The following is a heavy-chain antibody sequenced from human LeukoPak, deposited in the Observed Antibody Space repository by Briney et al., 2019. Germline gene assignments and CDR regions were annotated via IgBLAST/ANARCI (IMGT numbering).Heavy chain of an antibody. D-gene: IGHD1-26*01. CDR3: ARDLVGATTA. Sequence: SGGSLRLSCAASGFTFSSYAMSWVRQAPGKGLEWVSSISSSSTYIYYADSLKGRFTISRDNARNSLYLQMNSLRAEDTAVYYCARDLVGATTAWGQGTLVTVSS. CDR1: GFTFSSYA. CDR2: ISSSSTYI. J-gene: IGHJ4*02. V-gene: IGHV3-21*01.